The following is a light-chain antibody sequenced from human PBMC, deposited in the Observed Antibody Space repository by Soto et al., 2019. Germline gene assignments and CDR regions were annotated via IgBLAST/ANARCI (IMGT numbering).Light chain of an antibody. CDR3: QQYASSPLT. Sequence: EIVLTQSPGTLSLSPGERATLSCRASQTVGNNYLAWYQQKPGQTPRLLIHGASNRATGIPDRISGSGSGTDFTLIISRLEPEDFAVYYCQQYASSPLTVGGGTKVEIK. V-gene: IGKV3-20*01. J-gene: IGKJ4*01. CDR1: QTVGNNY. CDR2: GAS.